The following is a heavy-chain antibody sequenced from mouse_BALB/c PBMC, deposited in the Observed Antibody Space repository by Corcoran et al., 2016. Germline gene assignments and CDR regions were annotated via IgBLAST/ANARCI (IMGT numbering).Heavy chain of an antibody. CDR1: GYTFTNYG. Sequence: QIQLVQSGPELKKPGETVKISCKASGYTFTNYGMNWVKQAPGKGLKWMGWINTYTGEPTYADDFKGRFAFSLETSASTAYLQINNLKNEDMATYFCASGEEYGNYVFAYWGQGTLVTVSA. V-gene: IGHV9-1*02. J-gene: IGHJ3*01. D-gene: IGHD2-10*02. CDR2: INTYTGEP. CDR3: ASGEEYGNYVFAY.